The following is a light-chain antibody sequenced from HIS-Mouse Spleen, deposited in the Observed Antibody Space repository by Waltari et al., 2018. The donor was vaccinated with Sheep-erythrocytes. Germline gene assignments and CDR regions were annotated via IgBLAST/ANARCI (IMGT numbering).Light chain of an antibody. CDR3: CSYAGSSTWV. CDR2: EGS. CDR1: SSDVGSYNL. J-gene: IGLJ3*02. Sequence: QSALTQPASVSGSPGQSITISCTGTSSDVGSYNLVSWYQQHPGKAHKLMIYEGSKRPSGVSIRFSGSKSGNTASLTISGLQAEDEADYYCCSYAGSSTWVFGGGTKLTVL. V-gene: IGLV2-23*01.